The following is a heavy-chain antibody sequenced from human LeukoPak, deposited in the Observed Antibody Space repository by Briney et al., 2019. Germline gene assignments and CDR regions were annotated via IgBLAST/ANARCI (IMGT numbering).Heavy chain of an antibody. CDR1: GYTFTSYD. CDR3: ARDLIPDYYALYNWFDP. V-gene: IGHV1-8*01. J-gene: IGHJ5*02. CDR2: MNPNSGAT. D-gene: IGHD3-10*01. Sequence: VASVKVSCKASGYTFTSYDFNWLRQATGQGPEWMGWMNPNSGATGYSQKFQGRVTITRDTSASTAYMELSSLRSEDTAVYYCARDLIPDYYALYNWFDPWGQGTLVTVSS.